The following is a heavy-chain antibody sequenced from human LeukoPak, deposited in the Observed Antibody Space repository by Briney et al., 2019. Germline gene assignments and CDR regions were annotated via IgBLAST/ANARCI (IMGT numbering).Heavy chain of an antibody. D-gene: IGHD3-10*01. CDR1: GFSFSRYS. Sequence: PGGSLRLSCAASGFSFSRYSMNWVRQAPGEGLEWVSYIGSITDGITHYAESVKGRFTISRDNAKNSLYLQMNSLRAEDTAVYYCAIPPLSGTGSSRPLAGVDAWGQGTTVTVSS. J-gene: IGHJ6*02. CDR2: IGSITDGIT. V-gene: IGHV3-48*04. CDR3: AIPPLSGTGSSRPLAGVDA.